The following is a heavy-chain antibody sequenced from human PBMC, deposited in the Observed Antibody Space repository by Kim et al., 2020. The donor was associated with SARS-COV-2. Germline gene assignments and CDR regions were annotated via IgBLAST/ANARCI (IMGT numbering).Heavy chain of an antibody. D-gene: IGHD6-19*01. V-gene: IGHV4-34*01. J-gene: IGHJ5*02. CDR3: ARVRYSSGWYNWFDP. CDR2: INHSGST. CDR1: GGSFSGYY. Sequence: SETLSLTCAVYGGSFSGYYWSWIRQPPGKGLEWIGEINHSGSTNYNPSLKSRVTISVDTSKNQFSLKLSSVTAADTAVYYCARVRYSSGWYNWFDPWGQG.